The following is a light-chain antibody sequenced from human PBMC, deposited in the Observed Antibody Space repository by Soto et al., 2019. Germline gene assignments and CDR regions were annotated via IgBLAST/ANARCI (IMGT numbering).Light chain of an antibody. J-gene: IGKJ4*01. CDR2: GAS. Sequence: EIVMTQSPATLSVSPGERATLSCRASQSVSSNLAWYQQKPGQAPRLLIYGASTRATGIPARFSGSGSGTEFTLTISSLQSEDFEVYYCKQYNNWPPLTFGGGTTVEIK. CDR3: KQYNNWPPLT. V-gene: IGKV3-15*01. CDR1: QSVSSN.